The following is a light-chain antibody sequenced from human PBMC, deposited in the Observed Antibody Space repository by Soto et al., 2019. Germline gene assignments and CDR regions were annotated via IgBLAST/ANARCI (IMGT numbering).Light chain of an antibody. V-gene: IGKV1-5*03. CDR3: QQYNTSPYT. CDR2: KAS. Sequence: DIQMTQSPSTLSASVGDRVTITCRASQSIGIWLAWYQQKSGKAPKVLIYKASSLESGVPSRFSGSGSGTEFTLTISSLQPDDFATYHCQQYNTSPYTFGQGTKMEIK. J-gene: IGKJ2*01. CDR1: QSIGIW.